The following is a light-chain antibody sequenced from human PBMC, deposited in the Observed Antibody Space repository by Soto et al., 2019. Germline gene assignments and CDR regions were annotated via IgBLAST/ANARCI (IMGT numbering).Light chain of an antibody. V-gene: IGKV3-15*01. J-gene: IGKJ2*01. Sequence: EIVMTQSPVTLSLSPGERATLSCRASQNVVSNLAWYQQRPCQAHRLLIYGASTRATGIPARFSGSGSGTEFTLTISSLQSEDFAVYYCQHHDNWPYTFGQGTRLEIK. CDR3: QHHDNWPYT. CDR1: QNVVSN. CDR2: GAS.